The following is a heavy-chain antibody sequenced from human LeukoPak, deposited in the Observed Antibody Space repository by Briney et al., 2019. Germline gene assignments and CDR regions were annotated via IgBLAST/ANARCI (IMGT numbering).Heavy chain of an antibody. CDR1: GYTFTGYY. D-gene: IGHD3-10*01. J-gene: IGHJ5*02. Sequence: AASVKVSCKASGYTFTGYYMHWVRQAPGQGLEWMGWINPNSGGTNYAQKFQGRVTMTRDTSISTAYMELSRLRSDDTAVYYCARAQVDYYGSGSNGWFDPWGQGTLVTVS. CDR2: INPNSGGT. CDR3: ARAQVDYYGSGSNGWFDP. V-gene: IGHV1-2*02.